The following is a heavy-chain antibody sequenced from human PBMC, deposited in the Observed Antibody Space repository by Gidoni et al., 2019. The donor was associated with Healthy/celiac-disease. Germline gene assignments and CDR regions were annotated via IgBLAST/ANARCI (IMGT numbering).Heavy chain of an antibody. J-gene: IGHJ4*02. D-gene: IGHD6-19*01. V-gene: IGHV3-48*02. CDR1: GFTFRSYS. Sequence: EVQLVESGGGLVQPGGSLRLSCAAYGFTFRSYSMHWVRQAPGKGLEWVSYISSSSSTIYYADSVKGRFTISRDNAKNSLYLQMNSLRDEDTAVYYCAREGMGLGDYWGQGTLVTVSS. CDR3: AREGMGLGDY. CDR2: ISSSSSTI.